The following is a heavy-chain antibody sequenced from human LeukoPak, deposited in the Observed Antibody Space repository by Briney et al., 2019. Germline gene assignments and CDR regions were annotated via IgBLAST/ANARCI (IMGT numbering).Heavy chain of an antibody. V-gene: IGHV1-46*01. CDR2: INPSGGRT. CDR1: GYTFTSYY. Sequence: GASVKVSCKASGYTFTSYYMHWVRQAPGQGREWRGMINPSGGRTSYAQKFQGRVTMTRAMSTSTVYMELSSLRSEDTAVYYCARGGRKLGYSNYYYYYYMDVWGKGTTVTVSS. D-gene: IGHD4-11*01. CDR3: ARGGRKLGYSNYYYYYYMDV. J-gene: IGHJ6*03.